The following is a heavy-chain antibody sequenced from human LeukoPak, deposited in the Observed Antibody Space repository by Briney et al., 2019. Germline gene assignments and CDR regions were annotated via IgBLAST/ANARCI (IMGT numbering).Heavy chain of an antibody. CDR3: ATESGSYYVH. D-gene: IGHD1-26*01. CDR2: IRSKANSYAT. J-gene: IGHJ4*02. V-gene: IGHV3-73*01. CDR1: GFTFSDSA. Sequence: GGSLRLSCAASGFTFSDSAMHWVRQASGKGLEWVGRIRSKANSYATGYAAPVKGRFTISRDDSKNTAYLQMNGLKTEDTAVYFCATESGSYYVHWGQGTLVTVSS.